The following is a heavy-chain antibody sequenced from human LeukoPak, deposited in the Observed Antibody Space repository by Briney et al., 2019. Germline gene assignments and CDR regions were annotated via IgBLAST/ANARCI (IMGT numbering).Heavy chain of an antibody. D-gene: IGHD6-13*01. V-gene: IGHV3-7*01. Sequence: GGSLRLSCAASGFTFSSYAMSWVRQAPGKGLEWVANINQDGSERYYVDSVKGRFTISRDNAKNSLYLQMNSLRAEDTAVYYCARDSEYSSSFAFDIWGQGTMVTVSS. CDR3: ARDSEYSSSFAFDI. J-gene: IGHJ3*02. CDR2: INQDGSER. CDR1: GFTFSSYA.